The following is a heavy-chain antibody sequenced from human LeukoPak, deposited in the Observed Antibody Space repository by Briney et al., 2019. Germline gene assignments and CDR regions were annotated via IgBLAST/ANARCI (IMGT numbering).Heavy chain of an antibody. Sequence: PSETLSLTCAVYGGSSSGYYWSWFRQPPGKGLEWIGEINHSGSTNYNPSLKSRVTISVDTSKNQFSLKLSSVTAADTAVYYCAITDSSGYYCDYWGQGTLVTVSS. V-gene: IGHV4-34*01. CDR2: INHSGST. D-gene: IGHD3-22*01. J-gene: IGHJ4*02. CDR3: AITDSSGYYCDY. CDR1: GGSSSGYY.